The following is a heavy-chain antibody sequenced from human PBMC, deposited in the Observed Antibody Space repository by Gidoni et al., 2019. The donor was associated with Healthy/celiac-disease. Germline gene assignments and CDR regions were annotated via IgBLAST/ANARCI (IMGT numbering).Heavy chain of an antibody. CDR2: FNPNSGGT. D-gene: IGHD3-16*01. V-gene: IGHV1-2*02. CDR1: GYTFPGYY. CDR3: ARGQNRGSWYNWFDP. Sequence: QVQLVQSGAEVKTPGASVTVSCKASGYTFPGYYMHWVRQAPGQGLEWMGWFNPNSGGTNYAQKFQGRVTMTRDTSISTAYMELSRLRSDDTAVYYCARGQNRGSWYNWFDPWGQGTLVTVSS. J-gene: IGHJ5*02.